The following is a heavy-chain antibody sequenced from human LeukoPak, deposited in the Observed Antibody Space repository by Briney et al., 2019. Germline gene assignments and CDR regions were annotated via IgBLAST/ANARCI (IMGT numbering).Heavy chain of an antibody. Sequence: KTGGSLRLSCAASGFTVSSNYMSWVRQAPGKGLEWVSVIYSGGSTYYADSVKGRFTISRDNSKNTLYLQMNSLRAEDTAVYYCAREAGHADAFDIWGQGTMVTVSS. CDR2: IYSGGST. CDR1: GFTVSSNY. CDR3: AREAGHADAFDI. V-gene: IGHV3-53*01. J-gene: IGHJ3*02.